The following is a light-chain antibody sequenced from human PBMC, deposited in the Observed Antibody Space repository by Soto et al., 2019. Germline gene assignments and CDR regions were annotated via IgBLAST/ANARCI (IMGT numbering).Light chain of an antibody. J-gene: IGKJ2*01. V-gene: IGKV1-5*01. CDR2: DTS. Sequence: DIQMTQSPSSLPAFVGDRVTITCRASQSISSLLAWYQQKPGKAPRLLIYDTSSSESGVPSRFSGSGSGTEFTLTISSLQPDDFATYYCQEYNTFSYTFGQGTRLEI. CDR3: QEYNTFSYT. CDR1: QSISSL.